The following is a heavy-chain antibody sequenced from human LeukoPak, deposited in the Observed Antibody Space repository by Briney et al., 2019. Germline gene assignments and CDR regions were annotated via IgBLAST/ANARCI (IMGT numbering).Heavy chain of an antibody. CDR1: GYTFTGYY. Sequence: ASVKVSCKASGYTFTGYYMHWVRQAPGQGLEWMGWINPNSGGTNYAQKFQGRVTMNRDTSISTAYMELSRLRSDDTAVYCCSRGPIVVVPAAIYGMDVWGQGTTVTVSS. D-gene: IGHD2-2*01. CDR3: SRGPIVVVPAAIYGMDV. J-gene: IGHJ6*02. V-gene: IGHV1-2*02. CDR2: INPNSGGT.